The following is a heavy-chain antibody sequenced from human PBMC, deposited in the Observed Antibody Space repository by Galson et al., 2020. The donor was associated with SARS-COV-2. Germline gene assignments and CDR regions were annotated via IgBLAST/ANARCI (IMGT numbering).Heavy chain of an antibody. CDR3: ARGPVIPYYYYYMYV. J-gene: IGHJ6*03. CDR2: ISSSGSTI. V-gene: IGHV3-11*01. Sequence: GESLKISCAASGFTFSDYYMSWIRQAPGKGLEWVSYISSSGSTIYYADSVKGRFTISRDNAKNSLYLQMNSLRAEDTAVYYCARGPVIPYYYYYMYVWGKGTTVTVSS. CDR1: GFTFSDYY.